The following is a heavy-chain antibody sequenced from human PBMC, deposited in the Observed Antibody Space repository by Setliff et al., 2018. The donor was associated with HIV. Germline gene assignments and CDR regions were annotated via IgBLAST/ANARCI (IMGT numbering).Heavy chain of an antibody. J-gene: IGHJ5*01. D-gene: IGHD3-22*01. CDR1: GYTFTSYD. CDR2: INPYSGNT. V-gene: IGHV1-8*01. Sequence: ASVKVSCKASGYTFTSYDINWVRQATGHGLEWMGWINPYSGNTGYAQKFQGRVIMTRETSTSTAYLELSNLRAEDTAVYYCVRGIYDSSGFWYPHGDSWGQGTLVTVSS. CDR3: VRGIYDSSGFWYPHGDS.